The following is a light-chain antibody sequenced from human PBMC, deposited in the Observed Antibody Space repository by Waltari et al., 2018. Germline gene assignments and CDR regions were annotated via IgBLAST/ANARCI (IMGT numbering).Light chain of an antibody. V-gene: IGLV1-36*01. CDR2: YDD. CDR3: AAWDDRLNGVV. CDR1: STNIGSNA. J-gene: IGLJ3*02. Sequence: QSVLTQPHSLSEATRQTVTLSCSGLSTNIGSNAVNWYQQLPGKAPKLLIYYDDILPSGVSDRFSGSKSGTSASLAISGLQSDDEADYFCAAWDDRLNGVVFGGGTKLTVL.